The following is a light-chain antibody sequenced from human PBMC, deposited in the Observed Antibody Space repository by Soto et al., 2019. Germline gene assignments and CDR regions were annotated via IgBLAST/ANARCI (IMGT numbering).Light chain of an antibody. CDR2: EVT. J-gene: IGLJ2*01. V-gene: IGLV2-23*02. CDR3: CSYAGSSTDVV. CDR1: SSDVGSYNL. Sequence: QSVLTQPASVSGSPGQSITISCTGTSSDVGSYNLVSWYQQHPGKAPKLMIYEVTKRPSGVSTRFSGSKSGNTASLTISGLQAEDEADYYCCSYAGSSTDVVFGGGTKLTVL.